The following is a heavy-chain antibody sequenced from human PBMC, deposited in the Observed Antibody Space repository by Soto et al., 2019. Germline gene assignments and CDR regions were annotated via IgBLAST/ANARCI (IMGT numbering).Heavy chain of an antibody. D-gene: IGHD5-12*01. CDR2: ISWNSGSI. CDR1: GFTFDDYA. Sequence: GGSLRLSCAASGFTFDDYAMHWVRQAPGKGLEWVSGISWNSGSIGYADSEKGRFTISRDNAKNSLYLQMNSLRAEDTALYYCAKDGSRGYSGYDPGDYWGQGTLVTVSS. J-gene: IGHJ4*02. V-gene: IGHV3-9*01. CDR3: AKDGSRGYSGYDPGDY.